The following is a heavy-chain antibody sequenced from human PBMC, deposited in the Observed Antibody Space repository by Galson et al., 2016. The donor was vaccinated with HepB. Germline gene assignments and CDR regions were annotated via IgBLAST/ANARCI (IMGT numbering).Heavy chain of an antibody. CDR2: IYDDGTT. D-gene: IGHD2/OR15-2a*01. CDR1: SFSRYV. J-gene: IGHJ3*02. V-gene: IGHV4-39*01. CDR3: ARPRIWNDAFDI. Sequence: SFSRYVMSWVRQAPGKGLEWMGSIYDDGTTYDNPSLKTRVTLSIDTSKNQFSLSLRSVSAADTAVYYCARPRIWNDAFDIWGRGTLVTVSS.